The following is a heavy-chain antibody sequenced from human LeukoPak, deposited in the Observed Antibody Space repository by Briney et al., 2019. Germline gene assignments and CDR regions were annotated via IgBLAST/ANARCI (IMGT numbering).Heavy chain of an antibody. CDR2: IRYDGSNK. D-gene: IGHD2-2*02. J-gene: IGHJ4*02. CDR3: AKSSDIVVVPAAIHPMTFDY. Sequence: GGSLRLSCAASGFTFSSYGMHWVRQAPGKGLEWVAFIRYDGSNKYYADSVKGRFTISRDNSKNTLYLQMNSLRAVDTAVYYCAKSSDIVVVPAAIHPMTFDYWGQGTLVTVSS. CDR1: GFTFSSYG. V-gene: IGHV3-30*02.